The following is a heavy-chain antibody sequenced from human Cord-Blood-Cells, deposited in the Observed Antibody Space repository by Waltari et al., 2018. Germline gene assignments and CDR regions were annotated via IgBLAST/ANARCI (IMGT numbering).Heavy chain of an antibody. CDR1: GGSFSGYY. Sequence: QVQLQQWGAGLLKPSETLSLTCAVYGGSFSGYYWSWIPQPPGKGLEWIVEINHSGSTNYNPSLKSRVTISVDTSKNQFSLKLSSVTAADTAVYYCARGTTIVVVPAARYWYFDLWGRGTLVTVSS. CDR3: ARGTTIVVVPAARYWYFDL. J-gene: IGHJ2*01. CDR2: INHSGST. D-gene: IGHD2-2*01. V-gene: IGHV4-34*01.